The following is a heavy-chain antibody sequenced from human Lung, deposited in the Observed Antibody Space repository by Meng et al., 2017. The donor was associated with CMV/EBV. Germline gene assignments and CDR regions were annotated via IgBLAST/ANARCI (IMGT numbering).Heavy chain of an antibody. CDR1: GGSISSSSYY. Sequence: LXCTVSGGSISSSSYYWGWIRQPPGKGLEWIGSIYYSGITYYNPSLKSRVTISVDTSKNQFSLTLSSVTAADTAVYYCARPGYCSSTSRCPERFFDYXGQGTLVTVSS. CDR2: IYYSGIT. J-gene: IGHJ4*02. CDR3: ARPGYCSSTSRCPERFFDY. D-gene: IGHD2-2*01. V-gene: IGHV4-39*01.